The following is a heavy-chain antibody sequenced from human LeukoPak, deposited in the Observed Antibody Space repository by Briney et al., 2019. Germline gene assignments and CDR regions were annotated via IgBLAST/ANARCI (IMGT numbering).Heavy chain of an antibody. J-gene: IGHJ4*02. CDR1: GFTFSSHW. CDR3: AKDGGMRSDFEY. Sequence: GGSLRLSCAASGFTFSSHWMSWVRQAPGEGLEWVANIKQDGSEKYYVDSVKGRFTVSRDNSEDSLYLQMNSLSVEDTAVYYCAKDGGMRSDFEYWGQGTLVSVSS. CDR2: IKQDGSEK. V-gene: IGHV3-7*01. D-gene: IGHD3-3*01.